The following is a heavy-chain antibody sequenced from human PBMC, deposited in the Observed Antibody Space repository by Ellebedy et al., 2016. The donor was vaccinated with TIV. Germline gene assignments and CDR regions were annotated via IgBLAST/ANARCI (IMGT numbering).Heavy chain of an antibody. Sequence: GGSLRLXCAASGFTFSSYDMHWVRQLTGKGLEWVSAIGPAGDTYYPGSVKGRFTISRDNAKNSFYLQMNSLSVGGTAVYYCARGPPDSNLFDYWGQGTLVTVSS. V-gene: IGHV3-13*01. CDR3: ARGPPDSNLFDY. D-gene: IGHD3-22*01. CDR2: IGPAGDT. J-gene: IGHJ4*02. CDR1: GFTFSSYD.